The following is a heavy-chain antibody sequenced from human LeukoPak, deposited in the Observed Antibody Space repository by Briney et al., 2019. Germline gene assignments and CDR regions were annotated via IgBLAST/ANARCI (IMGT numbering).Heavy chain of an antibody. CDR1: GFTFNNYA. V-gene: IGHV3-30-3*01. CDR3: ARGDYGSTWYDFFFDY. D-gene: IGHD6-13*01. Sequence: GRSLRFSCAASGFTFNNYALHWVRQPPGKGLEWVSVISYNGNDKYYTDSVKGRFTISRDNSNNTLYLQMNSLRGEDTAVYYCARGDYGSTWYDFFFDYWGQGILVTVSS. J-gene: IGHJ4*02. CDR2: ISYNGNDK.